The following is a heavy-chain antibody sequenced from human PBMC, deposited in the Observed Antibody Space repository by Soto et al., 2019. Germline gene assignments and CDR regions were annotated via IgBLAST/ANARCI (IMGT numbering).Heavy chain of an antibody. V-gene: IGHV4-59*01. CDR1: GGSISSYY. D-gene: IGHD1-20*01. CDR3: AEFIPLYNYPVLAV. CDR2: IYYSGST. Sequence: PSETLSLTCTVSGGSISSYYWSWIRQPPGKGLEWIGYIYYSGSTNYNPSLKSRVTISVDTSKNQFSLKLSSVTAADTAVYYCAEFIPLYNYPVLAVGGKGTT. J-gene: IGHJ6*03.